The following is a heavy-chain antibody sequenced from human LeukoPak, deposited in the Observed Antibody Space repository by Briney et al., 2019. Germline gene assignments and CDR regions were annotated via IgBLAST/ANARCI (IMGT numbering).Heavy chain of an antibody. CDR2: VYSSGST. J-gene: IGHJ4*02. D-gene: IGHD1-26*01. CDR1: GGSISSYY. Sequence: SETLSLTCTVSGGSISSYYWSWIRQPPGKGLEWIGYVYSSGSTDYNPSLKSRVTISVDTSKNQFFLKLRSVTAADTAVYYCARQWDGDYWGQGTLVTVSS. V-gene: IGHV4-59*08. CDR3: ARQWDGDY.